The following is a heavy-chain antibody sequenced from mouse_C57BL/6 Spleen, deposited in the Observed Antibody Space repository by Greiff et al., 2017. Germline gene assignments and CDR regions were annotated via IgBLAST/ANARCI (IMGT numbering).Heavy chain of an antibody. CDR3: TRGATVDPFAY. CDR1: GYTFTDYE. D-gene: IGHD1-1*01. V-gene: IGHV1-15*01. Sequence: VQLQQSGAELVRPGASVTLSCKASGYTFTDYEMHWVKQTPVHGLEWIGAIDPETGGTAYNQKFKGKAILTADKSSSTAYMELRSLTSEDSAVYYCTRGATVDPFAYWGQGTLVTVSA. CDR2: IDPETGGT. J-gene: IGHJ3*01.